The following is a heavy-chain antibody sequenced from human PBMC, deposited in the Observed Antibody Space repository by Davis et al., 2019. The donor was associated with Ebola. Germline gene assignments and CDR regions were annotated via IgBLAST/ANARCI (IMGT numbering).Heavy chain of an antibody. CDR2: INPSGGST. D-gene: IGHD6-6*01. CDR1: GYTFTSYY. Sequence: ASVKVSCKASGYTFTSYYMHWVRQAPGQGLEWMGIINPSGGSTSHAQKFQGRVTMTRDTSTSTVYMELSSLGSEDTSVYYCAREGGYSSSRGYYYYGMDVWGQGTTVTVSS. CDR3: AREGGYSSSRGYYYYGMDV. J-gene: IGHJ6*02. V-gene: IGHV1-46*01.